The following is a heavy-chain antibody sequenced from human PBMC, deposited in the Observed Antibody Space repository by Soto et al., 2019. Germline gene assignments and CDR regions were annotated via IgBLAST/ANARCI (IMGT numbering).Heavy chain of an antibody. D-gene: IGHD3-16*01. CDR1: GGTFSSYA. V-gene: IGHV1-69*12. CDR2: IIPIFATA. Sequence: QVQLVQSGAEVKKPGSSMKVSCKASGGTFSSYAINWVRQAPGQGLEWMGGIIPIFATADYAQKFQGRVTITADASTSTAYMELSSLRSEDTAVYYCAQCLLGVNYYYGMDVWGQGTTVTVSS. CDR3: AQCLLGVNYYYGMDV. J-gene: IGHJ6*02.